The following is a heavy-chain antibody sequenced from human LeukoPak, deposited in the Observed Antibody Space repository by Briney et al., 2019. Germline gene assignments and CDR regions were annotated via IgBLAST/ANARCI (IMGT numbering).Heavy chain of an antibody. Sequence: SETLSLTCTVSGGSISSSSYYWGWIRQPPGKGLEWIGSIYYSGSTYYNPSPKSRVTISVDTSKNQFSLKLSSVTAADTAVYYCARLLMELVDYWGQGTLVTVSS. CDR3: ARLLMELVDY. V-gene: IGHV4-39*01. D-gene: IGHD1-7*01. CDR2: IYYSGST. J-gene: IGHJ4*02. CDR1: GGSISSSSYY.